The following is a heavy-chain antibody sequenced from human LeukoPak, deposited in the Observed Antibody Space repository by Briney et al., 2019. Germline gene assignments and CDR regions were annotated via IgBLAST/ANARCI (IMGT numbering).Heavy chain of an antibody. D-gene: IGHD2-15*01. CDR3: ARITANGGSDDAFDV. Sequence: SETLSLTCAIYGASLSDYWWSWVRQAPGAGLEWIGEVTDGGYTNYKSSLKSRVSISVDMAKNQFSLRLTSVTAADTAKYYCARITANGGSDDAFDVWGQGTMISVSS. CDR2: VTDGGYT. V-gene: IGHV4-34*01. J-gene: IGHJ3*01. CDR1: GASLSDYW.